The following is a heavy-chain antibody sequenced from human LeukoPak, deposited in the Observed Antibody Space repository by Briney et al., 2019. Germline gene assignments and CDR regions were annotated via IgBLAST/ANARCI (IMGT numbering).Heavy chain of an antibody. CDR2: INHSGST. Sequence: SETLSLTCAVYGGSFSGYYWSWIRQPPGKGLEWIGEINHSGSTNYNPSLKSRVTISVDTSKNQFSLKLSSVTAADTAVYYCARDVGATTGPVDYWGQGTLVAVSS. CDR3: ARDVGATTGPVDY. J-gene: IGHJ4*02. V-gene: IGHV4-34*01. CDR1: GGSFSGYY. D-gene: IGHD1-26*01.